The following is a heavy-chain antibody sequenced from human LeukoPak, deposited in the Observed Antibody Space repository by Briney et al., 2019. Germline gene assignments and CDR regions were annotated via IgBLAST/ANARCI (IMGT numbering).Heavy chain of an antibody. V-gene: IGHV3-53*01. CDR3: ARDPAAAGLDAFDI. D-gene: IGHD6-13*01. J-gene: IGHJ3*02. CDR2: IYSGGST. Sequence: GGSLRLSCAASGFTVSSNYMSWVRQAQGKGLEWVSVIYSGGSTYYADSVKGRFTISRDNSNNTLHLQMNSLRAEDTAVYYCARDPAAAGLDAFDIWGQGTMVTVSS. CDR1: GFTVSSNY.